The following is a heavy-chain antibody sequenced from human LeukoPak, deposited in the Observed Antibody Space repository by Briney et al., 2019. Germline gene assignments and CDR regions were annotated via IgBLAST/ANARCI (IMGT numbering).Heavy chain of an antibody. J-gene: IGHJ4*02. Sequence: ASVKVSCKASGYAFTGYYMHRVRQAPGQGLEWMGWINPNSGVTNYAQIFQGRVTMTRDTSISTAYMALSRLRSDDTAVYYCARNGDYDFWSGYQWGYWGQGTLVTVSS. CDR3: ARNGDYDFWSGYQWGY. D-gene: IGHD3-3*01. V-gene: IGHV1-2*02. CDR1: GYAFTGYY. CDR2: INPNSGVT.